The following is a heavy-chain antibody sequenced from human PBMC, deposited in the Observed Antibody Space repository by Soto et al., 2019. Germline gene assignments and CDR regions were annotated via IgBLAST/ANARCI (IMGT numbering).Heavy chain of an antibody. CDR1: GGSFSGYY. Sequence: SETLSLTCAVYGGSFSGYYWSWIRQPPGKGLEWIGEINHSGSTNYNPSLKSRVTISVDTSKNQFSLKLSSVTAADTAVYYCAKDVSIEAVCYFAYWGKGTLVTAS. V-gene: IGHV4-34*01. J-gene: IGHJ4*02. CDR3: AKDVSIEAVCYFAY. D-gene: IGHD6-13*01. CDR2: INHSGST.